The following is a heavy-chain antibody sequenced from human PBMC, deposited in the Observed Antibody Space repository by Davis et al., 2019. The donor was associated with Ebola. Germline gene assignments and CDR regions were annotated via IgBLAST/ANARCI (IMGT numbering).Heavy chain of an antibody. CDR1: GYTFSNYV. V-gene: IGHV1-18*01. CDR3: AREYTSFSSYYFNS. CDR2: INPYNGNT. D-gene: IGHD1-14*01. J-gene: IGHJ4*02. Sequence: AASVKASCKASGYTFSNYVMNWVRQAPGQGLEWMGYINPYNGNTNYAQKLQGRVTMTADTATGTAYMELRSLRSDDTAVYYCAREYTSFSSYYFNSWGQGTLVTVSS.